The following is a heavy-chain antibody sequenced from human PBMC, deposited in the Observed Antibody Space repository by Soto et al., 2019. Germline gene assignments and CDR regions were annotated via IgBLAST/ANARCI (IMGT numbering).Heavy chain of an antibody. V-gene: IGHV4-34*01. J-gene: IGHJ4*02. D-gene: IGHD3-3*01. CDR2: INHSGST. CDR3: ARGRTSVRFFAL. CDR1: GGSFSGYY. Sequence: PSETLSLTCAVYGGSFSGYYWSWIRQPPGKGLEWIGEINHSGSTNYNPSLKGRVTISVDTSKNQFSLKLSSVTAADTAVYYCARGRTSVRFFALWGQGTLVTVSS.